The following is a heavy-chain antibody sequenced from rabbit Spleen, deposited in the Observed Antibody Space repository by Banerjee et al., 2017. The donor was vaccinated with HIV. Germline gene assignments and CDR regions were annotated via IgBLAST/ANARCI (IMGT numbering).Heavy chain of an antibody. CDR2: IDTGSSGFT. J-gene: IGHJ2*01. V-gene: IGHV1S40*01. CDR3: ARNYVNAFDP. CDR1: GVSFSSSSY. Sequence: QSLEESGGDLVKPGASLTLTCTASGVSFSSSSYICWVRQAPGKGLEWIACIDTGSSGFTYFATWPKGRFTISKTSSTTVTLQMTSLTAADTATYFCARNYVNAFDPWGPGTLVTVS. D-gene: IGHD1-1*01.